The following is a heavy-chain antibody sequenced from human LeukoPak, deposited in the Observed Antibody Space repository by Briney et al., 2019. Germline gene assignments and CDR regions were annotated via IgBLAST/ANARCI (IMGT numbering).Heavy chain of an antibody. Sequence: GASVKVSCKASGYTFTGYYMHWVRQAPGQGLEWMGRINPNSGGTNYAQKFQGRVTMTRDTSISTAYMELSRLRSDDTAVYYCARSHYDFWSGSDYWGQGTLVTVSS. CDR1: GYTFTGYY. V-gene: IGHV1-2*06. J-gene: IGHJ4*02. CDR2: INPNSGGT. D-gene: IGHD3-3*01. CDR3: ARSHYDFWSGSDY.